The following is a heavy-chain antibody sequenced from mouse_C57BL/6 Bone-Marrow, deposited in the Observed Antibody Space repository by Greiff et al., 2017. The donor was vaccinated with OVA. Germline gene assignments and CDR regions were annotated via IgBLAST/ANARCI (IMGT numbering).Heavy chain of an antibody. Sequence: QVQLKESGAELVRPGASVTLSCKASGYTFTDYEMHWVKQTPVHGLEWIGAIDPETGGTAYNQQFKGKAILPADNSSSIAYRELRKRTSDDSAFYYWTRAALYYYGSSFVYFDYWGQGTTLTVSS. CDR1: GYTFTDYE. D-gene: IGHD1-1*01. CDR3: TRAALYYYGSSFVYFDY. V-gene: IGHV1-15*01. J-gene: IGHJ2*01. CDR2: IDPETGGT.